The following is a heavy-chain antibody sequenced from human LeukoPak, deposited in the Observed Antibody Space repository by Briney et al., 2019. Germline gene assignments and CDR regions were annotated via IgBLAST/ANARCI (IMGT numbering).Heavy chain of an antibody. J-gene: IGHJ4*02. V-gene: IGHV3-74*01. Sequence: PGGSLRLFCAASGFTFTDYWMHWARQTPGKGLVWGTRITIDGSDTTYADSVKGRFTISRDNAQNTVYLQMNSLRAEDTAIYYCASGGDAFSTYYWGQGTLVTVSS. CDR1: GFTFTDYW. D-gene: IGHD2-21*01. CDR2: ITIDGSDT. CDR3: ASGGDAFSTYY.